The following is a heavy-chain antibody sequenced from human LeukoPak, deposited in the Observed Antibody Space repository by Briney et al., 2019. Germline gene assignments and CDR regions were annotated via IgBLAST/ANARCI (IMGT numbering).Heavy chain of an antibody. D-gene: IGHD5-18*01. CDR2: IKSKTDGGTT. Sequence: PGGSLRLSCAASGFTVSNAGRSWVRQAPGKWLEWVGRIKSKTDGGTTDYAAPVKGRFNISRDDSKNTLYLQMNSLKTEDTAVYYCTTDYSYGYFIVLNWGQGTLVTVSS. J-gene: IGHJ4*02. CDR3: TTDYSYGYFIVLN. CDR1: GFTVSNAG. V-gene: IGHV3-15*01.